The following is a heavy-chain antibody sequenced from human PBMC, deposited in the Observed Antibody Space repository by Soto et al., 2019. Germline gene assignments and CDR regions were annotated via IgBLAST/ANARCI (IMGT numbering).Heavy chain of an antibody. CDR3: AKYTEGVVDADHLGAFDI. CDR1: GFTFDDYA. Sequence: EVQLVESGGGLVQPGRSLRLSCAASGFTFDDYAMHWVRQAPGKGLEWVSGISWNSGSIGYADSVQGRFTISRDNAKKSHHLQINSLGADDTAFYYCAKYTEGVVDADHLGAFDIWGQGTMVPVSS. V-gene: IGHV3-9*01. CDR2: ISWNSGSI. J-gene: IGHJ3*02. D-gene: IGHD2-15*01.